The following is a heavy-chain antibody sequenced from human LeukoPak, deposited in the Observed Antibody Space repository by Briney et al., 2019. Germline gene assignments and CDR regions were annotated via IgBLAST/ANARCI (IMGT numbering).Heavy chain of an antibody. Sequence: PSETLSLTCTVSGGSISSNYWSWIRQPPGRGLEWIGYIYYSGSTNYNPSLKSRVTISADTSKNQFSLKVSSVTAADTAVYYCARVSVLRDDAFDIWGQGTMVTVSS. CDR3: ARVSVLRDDAFDI. D-gene: IGHD3-10*01. CDR2: IYYSGST. V-gene: IGHV4-59*01. J-gene: IGHJ3*02. CDR1: GGSISSNY.